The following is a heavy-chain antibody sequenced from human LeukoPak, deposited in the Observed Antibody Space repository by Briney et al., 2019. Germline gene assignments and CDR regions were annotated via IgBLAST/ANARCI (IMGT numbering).Heavy chain of an antibody. Sequence: GGSLRLSCAASGFTFRDHYMSWIRRAPGKGLEWVSYISSSSSYTNYADSVKDRFTISRDNAKNLLWLQMNSLRVEDTAVYYCARAVVVVNPDYWGQGTLVAVSS. D-gene: IGHD2-15*01. CDR2: ISSSSSYT. CDR3: ARAVVVVNPDY. J-gene: IGHJ4*02. V-gene: IGHV3-11*06. CDR1: GFTFRDHY.